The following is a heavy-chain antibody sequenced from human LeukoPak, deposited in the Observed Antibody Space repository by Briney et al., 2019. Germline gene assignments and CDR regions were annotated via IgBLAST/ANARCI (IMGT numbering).Heavy chain of an antibody. J-gene: IGHJ4*02. CDR2: TYYRSRWYN. CDR3: ARVHSSSWSGTNDY. Sequence: SQTLSLTCAISGDSFSSNSAAWTWIRQSPSRGLEWLGRTYYRSRWYNDYAVSVKSLITIIPDTSKNQFSLQLNSLTPEDKAVYYCARVHSSSWSGTNDYWGQGTLVTVSS. D-gene: IGHD6-13*01. V-gene: IGHV6-1*01. CDR1: GDSFSSNSAA.